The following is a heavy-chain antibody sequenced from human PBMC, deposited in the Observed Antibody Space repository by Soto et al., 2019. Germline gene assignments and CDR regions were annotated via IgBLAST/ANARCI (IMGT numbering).Heavy chain of an antibody. CDR1: GGTFSSYA. V-gene: IGHV1-69*01. J-gene: IGHJ3*02. D-gene: IGHD3-16*01. CDR3: ARDETPGEPGAFDI. Sequence: QVQLVQSGAEVKKPGSSVKVSCKASGGTFSSYAISWVRQAPGQGLEWMGGIIPLFGTANYAQKFQGRVTITADESTSTAYMELSSLRSEDTAVYYCARDETPGEPGAFDIWGQGTMVTVSS. CDR2: IIPLFGTA.